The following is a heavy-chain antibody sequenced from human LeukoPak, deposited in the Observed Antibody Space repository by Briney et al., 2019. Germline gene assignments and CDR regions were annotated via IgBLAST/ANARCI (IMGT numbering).Heavy chain of an antibody. V-gene: IGHV3-43D*03. J-gene: IGHJ4*02. CDR1: GFTFDDYA. Sequence: SGGSLRLSCAASGFTFDDYAMHWVRQAPGKGLEWVSLISWDGGKTYYADSVQGRFTISRDNNKNSLYLQMNSLRAEDTAVYYCAKDTVSSGWHTGIDHWGQGTLVTVSS. CDR3: AKDTVSSGWHTGIDH. D-gene: IGHD6-19*01. CDR2: ISWDGGKT.